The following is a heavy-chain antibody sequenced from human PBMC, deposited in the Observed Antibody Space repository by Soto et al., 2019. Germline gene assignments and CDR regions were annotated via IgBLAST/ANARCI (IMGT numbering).Heavy chain of an antibody. D-gene: IGHD2-15*01. CDR1: GGTFSSYA. J-gene: IGHJ6*02. Sequence: QVQLVQSGAEVKKPGSSVKVSCKASGGTFSSYAISWVRQAPGQGLEWMGGIIPIFGTANYAQKFQGRVTITADESTITAYMELSSLRSEDTAVYYCARAGDIVVVVASQFNYYYYGMDVWGQGTTVTVSS. CDR2: IIPIFGTA. CDR3: ARAGDIVVVVASQFNYYYYGMDV. V-gene: IGHV1-69*01.